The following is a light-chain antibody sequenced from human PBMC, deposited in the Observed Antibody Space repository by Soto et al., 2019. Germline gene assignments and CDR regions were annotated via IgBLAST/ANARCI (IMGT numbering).Light chain of an antibody. CDR2: DAS. CDR1: QSVSSY. V-gene: IGKV3-11*01. CDR3: QQRSNRST. J-gene: IGKJ1*01. Sequence: ETVLTQSPATPSLSPGERATLSCRASQSVSSYLAWYQQKPGQAPRLLIYDASNRATGIPARFSGSGSGTDFTLTISSLEPEDFAVYYCQQRSNRSTFGQGTKVDIK.